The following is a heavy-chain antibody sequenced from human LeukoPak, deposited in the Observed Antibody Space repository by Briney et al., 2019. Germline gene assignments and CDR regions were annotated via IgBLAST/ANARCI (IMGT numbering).Heavy chain of an antibody. CDR1: GFMFSSYG. V-gene: IGHV3-30*02. CDR3: AKDMTWDVRQQLGLDY. Sequence: GGSLRLSCAASGFMFSSYGMHWVRQAPGKGLEWVAFIQYDGSKEYYADSVKGRFTISRDKYKNTLYLQMNSLRAEDTALYCCAKDMTWDVRQQLGLDYWGQGTLVTVSS. D-gene: IGHD6-13*01. J-gene: IGHJ4*02. CDR2: IQYDGSKE.